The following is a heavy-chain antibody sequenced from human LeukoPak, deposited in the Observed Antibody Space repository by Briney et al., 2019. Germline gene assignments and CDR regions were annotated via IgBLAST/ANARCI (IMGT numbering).Heavy chain of an antibody. CDR1: GFTFSSYW. Sequence: GGSLRLSCAASGFTFSSYWMSWVRQAPGKGLEWVANIKQDGSEKYYVDSVKGRFTISRDNGKNSLYLQMNSLRAEDTAVYYCARGGLWIQLWFFDYWGQGTLVNVSS. CDR3: ARGGLWIQLWFFDY. D-gene: IGHD5-18*01. CDR2: IKQDGSEK. J-gene: IGHJ4*02. V-gene: IGHV3-7*01.